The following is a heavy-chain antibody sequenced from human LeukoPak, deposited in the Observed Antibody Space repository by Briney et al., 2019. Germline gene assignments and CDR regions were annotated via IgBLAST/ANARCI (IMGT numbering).Heavy chain of an antibody. V-gene: IGHV3-23*01. CDR3: AKDWYGLPGGLFDY. D-gene: IGHD6-13*01. Sequence: GGSLRLSCAASGFTFSSYAMTWVRQAPGKGLEWVSLISGSGGSTYYADSVKGRFTTSRDNSKNTLYLQMNSLRAEDTAVYYCAKDWYGLPGGLFDYWGQGTLVTVSS. J-gene: IGHJ4*02. CDR2: ISGSGGST. CDR1: GFTFSSYA.